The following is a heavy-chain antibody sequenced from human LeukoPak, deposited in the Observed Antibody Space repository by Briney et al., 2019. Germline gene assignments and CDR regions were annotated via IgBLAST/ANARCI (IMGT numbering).Heavy chain of an antibody. V-gene: IGHV1-8*03. CDR1: GYTFTSYD. D-gene: IGHD3-3*01. Sequence: GASVKVSCKASGYTFTSYDINWVRQATGQGLEWMGWMNPNSGNTGYAQKFQGRVTITRNTSISTAYMELSSLRSEDTAVYYCARDRAPSGYDFWSGYKSFDYWGQGTLVTVSS. J-gene: IGHJ4*02. CDR3: ARDRAPSGYDFWSGYKSFDY. CDR2: MNPNSGNT.